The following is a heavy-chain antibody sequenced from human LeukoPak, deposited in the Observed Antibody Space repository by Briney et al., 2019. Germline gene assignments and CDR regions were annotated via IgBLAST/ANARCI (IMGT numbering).Heavy chain of an antibody. CDR2: ISAYNGGT. CDR3: AKGGAIVATIDY. CDR1: GYTFTSYY. J-gene: IGHJ4*02. V-gene: IGHV1-18*01. D-gene: IGHD5-12*01. Sequence: ASVKVSCKTSGYTFTSYYINWVRQAPGQGLEWVGWISAYNGGTNYAQKFQGRVTMTIDTSTTTAYMDLTSLTSDDTAMYYCAKGGAIVATIDYWGQGTLVTVSS.